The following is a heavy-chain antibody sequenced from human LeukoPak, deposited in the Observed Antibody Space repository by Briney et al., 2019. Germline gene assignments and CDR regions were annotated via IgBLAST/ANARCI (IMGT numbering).Heavy chain of an antibody. D-gene: IGHD3-22*01. CDR3: ARDPGRYYYDSSGYNY. J-gene: IGHJ4*02. Sequence: GGSLRLSCAASGFTFSSYSMNWVRQAPGKGLEWVSSISSSSSYIYYADSVKGRFTISRDNAKNSLYLQMNSLRAEDTAVYYCARDPGRYYYDSSGYNYWGQGTLVTASS. V-gene: IGHV3-21*01. CDR2: ISSSSSYI. CDR1: GFTFSSYS.